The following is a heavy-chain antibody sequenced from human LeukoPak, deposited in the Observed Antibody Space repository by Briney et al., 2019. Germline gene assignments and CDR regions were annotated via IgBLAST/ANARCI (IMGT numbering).Heavy chain of an antibody. CDR2: IVVGSGNT. CDR3: AARPDDFWSGFDY. Sequence: ASVKVSCKASGFTFTSSAMQWVRQARGQRLEWIGWIVVGSGNTNYAQKFQGRVTITRDMSTSTAYMELSSLRSEDTAVYYCAARPDDFWSGFDYWGQGTLVTVSS. V-gene: IGHV1-58*02. CDR1: GFTFTSSA. D-gene: IGHD3-3*01. J-gene: IGHJ4*02.